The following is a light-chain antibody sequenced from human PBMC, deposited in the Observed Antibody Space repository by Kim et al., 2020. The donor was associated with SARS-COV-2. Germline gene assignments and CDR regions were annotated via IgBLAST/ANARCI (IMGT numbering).Light chain of an antibody. CDR3: QAWDSSTRWV. CDR1: KLGDKY. Sequence: SYELTQPPSVSVSPGQTASITCSGDKLGDKYACWYQQKPGQSPVLVIYQDSKRPSGIPERFSGSNSGNTATLTISGTQAMDEADYYCQAWDSSTRWVFGGVTQLTVL. J-gene: IGLJ3*02. CDR2: QDS. V-gene: IGLV3-1*01.